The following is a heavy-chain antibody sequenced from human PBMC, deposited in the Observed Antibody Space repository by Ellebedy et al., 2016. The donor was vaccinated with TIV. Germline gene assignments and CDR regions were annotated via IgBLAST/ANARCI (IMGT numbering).Heavy chain of an antibody. D-gene: IGHD2/OR15-2a*01. CDR3: ARAVEYCDFPQNCYAMDV. J-gene: IGHJ6*02. CDR1: GFAVSSNY. Sequence: GESLKISCAASGFAVSSNYMTWVRQAPGRGLERVPLIYSDGNTNYADSVRGRFTISRDSSKNTLDLQMNSLRAEDTAVYYCARAVEYCDFPQNCYAMDVWGQGTTVTVS. CDR2: IYSDGNT. V-gene: IGHV3-53*01.